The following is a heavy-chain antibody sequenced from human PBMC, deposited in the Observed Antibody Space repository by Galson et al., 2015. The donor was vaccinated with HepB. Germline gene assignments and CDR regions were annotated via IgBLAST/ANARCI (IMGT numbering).Heavy chain of an antibody. CDR1: GFTFSSYA. D-gene: IGHD6-19*01. CDR2: ISYDGSNK. Sequence: SLRLSCAASGFTFSSYAMHWVRQAPGKGLEWVAVISYDGSNKYYADSVKGRFTISRDNSKNTLYLQMNSLRAEDTAVYYCAFRSIAVAGILGAFDIWGQGTMVTVSS. CDR3: AFRSIAVAGILGAFDI. J-gene: IGHJ3*02. V-gene: IGHV3-30-3*01.